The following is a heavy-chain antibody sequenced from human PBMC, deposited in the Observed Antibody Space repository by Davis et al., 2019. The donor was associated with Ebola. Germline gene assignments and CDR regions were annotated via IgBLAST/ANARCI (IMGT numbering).Heavy chain of an antibody. CDR2: IYWDDDK. V-gene: IGHV2-5*02. J-gene: IGHJ4*02. CDR1: GFSLSSSGVG. CDR3: ARANGHEYDY. Sequence: SGPTLVKPTQTLTLTCTVSGFSLSSSGVGVGWIRQPPGKALEWLALIYWDDDKRYRPSLKRRLTITRDTSKKQVVLKMTNMDPADTATYYCARANGHEYDYWGQGTLVTVSS. D-gene: IGHD2-8*01.